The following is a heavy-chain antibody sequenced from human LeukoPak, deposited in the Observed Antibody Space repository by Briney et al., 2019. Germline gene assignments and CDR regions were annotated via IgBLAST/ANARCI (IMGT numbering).Heavy chain of an antibody. D-gene: IGHD6-19*01. Sequence: PRGSLRLSCAASGFTFTGFAMHSVRQAPGKGLEYISSINSNGGSTYYANSVKGRFTVSRDNSKNTLYLQMGSLRAEDMAVYYCARGGIVVAGTKFNWGQGTLVTVSS. V-gene: IGHV3-64*01. J-gene: IGHJ4*02. CDR2: INSNGGST. CDR3: ARGGIVVAGTKFN. CDR1: GFTFTGFA.